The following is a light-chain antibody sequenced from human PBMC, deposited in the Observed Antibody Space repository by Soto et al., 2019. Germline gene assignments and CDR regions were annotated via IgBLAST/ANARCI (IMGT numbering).Light chain of an antibody. CDR1: QGIRND. CDR3: QHYPTYPWK. CDR2: GAS. V-gene: IGKV1-6*01. Sequence: AIQMTQFPSSLSASVGDRVTITCRASQGIRNDLGWYQQKSGRAPKLLIFGASTLQSGVQSRFSGSGSGTDSTINISSLQPEDFASYYCQHYPTYPWKFGQATKV. J-gene: IGKJ1*01.